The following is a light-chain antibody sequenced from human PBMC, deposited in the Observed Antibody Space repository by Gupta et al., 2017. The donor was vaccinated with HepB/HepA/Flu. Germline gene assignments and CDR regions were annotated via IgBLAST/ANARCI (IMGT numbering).Light chain of an antibody. Sequence: DIVLTQFLLSLPVTPGEPASISCRCSQSLLDSNGYNYSAWYLQTPGQSPHLLIYWGSNRASGVPDRCISSGSGTEYTLNISSGESDDVVVYYCRQALHIPPVTFGRGTKVDIK. V-gene: IGKV2-28*01. CDR1: QSLLDSNGYNY. J-gene: IGKJ4*02. CDR3: RQALHIPPVT. CDR2: WGS.